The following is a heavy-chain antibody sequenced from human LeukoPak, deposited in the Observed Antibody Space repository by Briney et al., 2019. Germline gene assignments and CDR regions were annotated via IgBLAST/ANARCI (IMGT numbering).Heavy chain of an antibody. V-gene: IGHV3-23*01. Sequence: PGGSLRLSCAASGFTFSSYAMSWVRQPPGKGLEWVSAISGSGGSTYYADSVKGRFTISRDNSKNTLYLQMNSLRAEDTAVYYCARILWFRGRTFDYWGQGTLVTVSS. CDR3: ARILWFRGRTFDY. J-gene: IGHJ4*02. CDR2: ISGSGGST. D-gene: IGHD3-10*01. CDR1: GFTFSSYA.